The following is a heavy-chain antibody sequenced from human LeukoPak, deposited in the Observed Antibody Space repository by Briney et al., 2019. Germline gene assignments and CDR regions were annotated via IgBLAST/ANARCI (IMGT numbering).Heavy chain of an antibody. V-gene: IGHV3-7*03. CDR1: GFTFSSYW. Sequence: PGGSLRLSCAASGFTFSSYWMNWVRQAPGKGLEWVANIKQDGSEKYYVDSVKGRFTISRDNAKNSLYLQMNSLRPEDTALYYCTKDSVAMVTTSDYWGQGTLVTVSS. CDR3: TKDSVAMVTTSDY. D-gene: IGHD5-18*01. CDR2: IKQDGSEK. J-gene: IGHJ4*02.